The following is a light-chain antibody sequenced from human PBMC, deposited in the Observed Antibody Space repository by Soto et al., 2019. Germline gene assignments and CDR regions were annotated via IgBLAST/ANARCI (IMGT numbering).Light chain of an antibody. V-gene: IGLV4-60*03. CDR3: ETWDSNTPRV. Sequence: QLVLTQSSSASASLGSSVKLTCTLSSGHSSYIIAWHQQQPGKAPRYLMKVEGSGSYNKGSGVPDRFSGSSSGADRYLTISNLQSEDEADYYCETWDSNTPRVFGGGTNLTVL. CDR1: SGHSSYI. J-gene: IGLJ2*01. CDR2: VEGSGSY.